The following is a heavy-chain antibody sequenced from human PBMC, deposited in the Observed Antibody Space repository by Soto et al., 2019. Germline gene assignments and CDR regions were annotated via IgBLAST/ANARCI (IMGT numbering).Heavy chain of an antibody. CDR1: GYTFTSYA. Sequence: QVQLVQSGAEVKKPGASVKVSCKASGYTFTSYAMHWVRQAPGQRLEWMGWINAGNGNTKYSQKFQGRVTITRDTPASTAYMELSSLSSEDTAVYYCASVDTAMVGYYYGMDVWGQGTTVTVSS. D-gene: IGHD5-18*01. J-gene: IGHJ6*02. CDR2: INAGNGNT. CDR3: ASVDTAMVGYYYGMDV. V-gene: IGHV1-3*01.